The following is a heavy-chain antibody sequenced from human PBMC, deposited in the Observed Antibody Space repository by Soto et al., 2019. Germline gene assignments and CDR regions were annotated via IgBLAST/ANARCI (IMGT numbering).Heavy chain of an antibody. D-gene: IGHD2-15*01. J-gene: IGHJ4*02. V-gene: IGHV3-30-3*01. CDR3: ARVPSSSGRAHFDY. CDR1: GFTFSSYA. Sequence: QVQLVESGGGVVQPGRSLRLSCAASGFTFSSYAMHWVRQAPGKGLEWVAVISYDGSNKYYADSVKGRFTISRDNSKNTLYLQMNSLRAEDTAVYYCARVPSSSGRAHFDYWGQETLVTVSS. CDR2: ISYDGSNK.